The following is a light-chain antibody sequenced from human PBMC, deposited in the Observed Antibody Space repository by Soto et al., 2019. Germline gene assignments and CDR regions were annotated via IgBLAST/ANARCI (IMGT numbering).Light chain of an antibody. CDR1: QSVSSSY. Sequence: ELVLTQSPGTLSLSPGEGATLSCRASQSVSSSYLAGYQQKTGQAPRLLFYRASSRATGIPDRFSGSGSGTDFTLTISRLEPEDFAVYYCQHYGGSPLYTFGQGTKLEIK. CDR2: RAS. J-gene: IGKJ2*01. CDR3: QHYGGSPLYT. V-gene: IGKV3-20*01.